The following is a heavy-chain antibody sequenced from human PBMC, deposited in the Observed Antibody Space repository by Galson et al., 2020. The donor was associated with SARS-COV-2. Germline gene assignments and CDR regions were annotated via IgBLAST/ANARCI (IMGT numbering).Heavy chain of an antibody. J-gene: IGHJ4*02. CDR1: AGSITSSSYY. Sequence: ETSETLSPTCTVSAGSITSSSYYWGWIRQPPGKGLEWIGRTYYSGSTYYNPSLKSRVTIPVDTSKNQFSLKLSSVTAAATAVYYCARHKVYCSGGSCYSFYLDYWAREPWSPSPQ. CDR2: TYYSGST. D-gene: IGHD2-15*01. CDR3: ARHKVYCSGGSCYSFYLDY. V-gene: IGHV4-39*01.